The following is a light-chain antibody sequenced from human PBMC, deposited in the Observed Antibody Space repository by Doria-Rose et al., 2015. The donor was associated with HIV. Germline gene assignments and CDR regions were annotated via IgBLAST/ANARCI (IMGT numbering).Light chain of an antibody. CDR2: DVS. V-gene: IGLV2-14*03. CDR1: NSDVGGYNY. CDR3: SSYRTGEFYV. Sequence: VLTQPDSVTGSPGQSITISCTGTNSDVGGYNYVSWYQQHPGKAPKLMIYDVSKWPSGVSNRFSGSKSGNTASLTISGLQAEDEADYYCSSYRTGEFYVFGTGTKVTVL. J-gene: IGLJ1*01.